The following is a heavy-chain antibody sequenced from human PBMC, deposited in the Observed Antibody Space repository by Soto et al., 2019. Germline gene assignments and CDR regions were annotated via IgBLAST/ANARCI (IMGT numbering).Heavy chain of an antibody. V-gene: IGHV5-10-1*01. CDR3: ARQIYDSDTGPNFQYYFDS. CDR2: IDPSDSQT. CDR1: GYSFTSYW. D-gene: IGHD3-22*01. Sequence: PGESLKISCKGSGYSFTSYWIGWVRQKPGKGLEWMGRIDPSDSQTYYSPSFRGHVTISVTKSITTVFLQWSSLRASDTAMYYCARQIYDSDTGPNFQYYFDSWGQGTPVTGS. J-gene: IGHJ4*02.